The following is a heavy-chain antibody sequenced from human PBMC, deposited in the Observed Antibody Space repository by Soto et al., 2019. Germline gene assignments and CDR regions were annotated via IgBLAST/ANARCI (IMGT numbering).Heavy chain of an antibody. Sequence: GESLKISCKGSGYSFPSYWIGWVREMPGKGLEWMGIIYPGDSDTRYSPSFQGQVTISADKSISTAYLQWSGLKASDTAMYYCAGTTRDGYNSAPAFDMRGQGTMVPVSS. J-gene: IGHJ3*02. CDR3: AGTTRDGYNSAPAFDM. D-gene: IGHD5-12*01. CDR1: GYSFPSYW. CDR2: IYPGDSDT. V-gene: IGHV5-51*01.